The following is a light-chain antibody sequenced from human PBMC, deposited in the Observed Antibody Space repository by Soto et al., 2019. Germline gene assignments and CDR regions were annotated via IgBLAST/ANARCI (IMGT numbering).Light chain of an antibody. J-gene: IGKJ1*01. CDR3: QQFGTSPWT. CDR1: QRVSSNY. Sequence: VVLRVWPWSLSLSPGGREHLACRASQRVSSNYLTWYQQKPGQAPRLLIYGASSRATGIPDRFSVSGSGTDFTLTISRRGPAAFAVYYCQQFGTSPWTFGQGTKVDIK. CDR2: GAS. V-gene: IGKV3-20*01.